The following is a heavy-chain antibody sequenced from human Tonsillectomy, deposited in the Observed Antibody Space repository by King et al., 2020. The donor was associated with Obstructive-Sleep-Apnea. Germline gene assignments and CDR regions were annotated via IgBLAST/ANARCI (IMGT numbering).Heavy chain of an antibody. V-gene: IGHV3-23*04. CDR2: IGGSGSST. Sequence: VQLVESGGGLVQPGGSLRLSCAASGCTFSSYDINWVRQAPGKGLEWVSAIGGSGSSTYYADSVKGRFTISRDKSKNMLYLQMNILRAEDTALYYCAKEQSTVGGNGAFDIWGQGTMVTVSS. D-gene: IGHD6-19*01. J-gene: IGHJ3*02. CDR1: GCTFSSYD. CDR3: AKEQSTVGGNGAFDI.